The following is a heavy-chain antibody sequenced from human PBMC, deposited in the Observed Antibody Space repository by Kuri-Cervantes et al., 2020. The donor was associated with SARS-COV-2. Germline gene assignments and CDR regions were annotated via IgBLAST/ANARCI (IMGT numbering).Heavy chain of an antibody. V-gene: IGHV1-18*01. J-gene: IGHJ4*02. CDR3: ARSRPPVVVPAALRPLDY. CDR1: GYTFTSYG. D-gene: IGHD2-2*01. Sequence: ASVKVSCKASGYTFTSYGISWVRQAPGQGLEWMGWISAYNGNTNYAQKLQGRVTMTTDTSTSTAYMELSSLRSEDTAVYYCARSRPPVVVPAALRPLDYWGQGTLVTVSS. CDR2: ISAYNGNT.